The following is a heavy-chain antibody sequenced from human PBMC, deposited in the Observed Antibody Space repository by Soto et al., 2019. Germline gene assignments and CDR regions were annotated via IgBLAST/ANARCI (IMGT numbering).Heavy chain of an antibody. J-gene: IGHJ3*01. CDR1: GFNSGSYW. D-gene: IGHD3-16*02. Sequence: PGGSLRLSCAASGFNSGSYWMAWVRQAPGQGLEWVANIKQDGSETHYVDSVKGRFTISRDNAKNSLYLQMNSLRVEDTAVYFSAKDRPPTLRDTSDGWGHGTMVTVS. CDR3: AKDRPPTLRDTSDG. CDR2: IKQDGSET. V-gene: IGHV3-7*01.